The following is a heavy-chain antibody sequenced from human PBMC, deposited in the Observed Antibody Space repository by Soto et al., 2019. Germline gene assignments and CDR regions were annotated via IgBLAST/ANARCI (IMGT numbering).Heavy chain of an antibody. V-gene: IGHV1-18*01. J-gene: IGHJ4*01. CDR3: ARDLDLAYYVSGSQMSH. CDR1: GYPFSSFG. Sequence: ASVKVSCKASGYPFSSFGISWVRQAPGQRLEWMGWISAYNGNRDYAQKFQGRVTMTADTSTNTAYMGLRSLRSDDTAIYYCARDLDLAYYVSGSQMSHWGQEPWSPSPQ. D-gene: IGHD3-10*01. CDR2: ISAYNGNR.